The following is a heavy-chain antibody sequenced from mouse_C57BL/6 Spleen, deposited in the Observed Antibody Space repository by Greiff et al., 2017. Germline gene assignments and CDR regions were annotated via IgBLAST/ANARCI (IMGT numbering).Heavy chain of an antibody. CDR2: IDPSDSYT. D-gene: IGHD1-1*01. CDR3: ARNYGSSYQYYFDY. V-gene: IGHV1-50*01. Sequence: QVQLQQSGAELVKPGASVKLSCKASGYTFTSYWMQWVKQRPGQGLEWIGEIDPSDSYTNYNQKFKGKATLTVDTSSSTAYMQLSSLTSEDSAVYYCARNYGSSYQYYFDYWGQGTTLTVSS. CDR1: GYTFTSYW. J-gene: IGHJ2*01.